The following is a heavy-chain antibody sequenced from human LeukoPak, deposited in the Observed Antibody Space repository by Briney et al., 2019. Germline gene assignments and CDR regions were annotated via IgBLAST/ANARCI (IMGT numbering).Heavy chain of an antibody. V-gene: IGHV4-34*01. CDR2: INHSGST. CDR3: ARSRGYYYDSSAPRIYGMDV. D-gene: IGHD3-22*01. CDR1: GGSFSGYY. Sequence: SETLCLTCAVYGGSFSGYYWSWLRQPPGKGLEWIGEINHSGSTNYNPSLKSRVTISVDTSKNQFSLKLSSVTAADTAVYYCARSRGYYYDSSAPRIYGMDVWGQGTTVTVSS. J-gene: IGHJ6*02.